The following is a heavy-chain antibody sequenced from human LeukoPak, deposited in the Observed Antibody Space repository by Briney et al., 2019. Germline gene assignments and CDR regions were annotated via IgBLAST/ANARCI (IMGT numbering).Heavy chain of an antibody. V-gene: IGHV3-9*01. CDR1: GLTFDDYA. J-gene: IGHJ4*02. CDR3: AKGRTGYYTPAYFDY. Sequence: PGGSLRLSCAASGLTFDDYAMHWVRQAPGKGLEWVSGISWNSGSIGYADSVKGRFTISRDNAKNSLYLQMNSLRAEDTALYYCAKGRTGYYTPAYFDYWGQGTLVTVSS. CDR2: ISWNSGSI. D-gene: IGHD3/OR15-3a*01.